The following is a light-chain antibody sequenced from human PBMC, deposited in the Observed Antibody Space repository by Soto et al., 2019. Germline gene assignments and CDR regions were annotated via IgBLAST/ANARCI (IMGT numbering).Light chain of an antibody. CDR3: QQYNKWPPLT. Sequence: ETMMTQSPATLSVSPGERATLSCRASQSVGSLLAWYQQKPGQSPRLLIYGASTRATGIPDRFSGSGSGIEFTLTISNLQSEDFAVYYCQQYNKWPPLTFGGGTKVEIK. J-gene: IGKJ4*01. V-gene: IGKV3-15*01. CDR2: GAS. CDR1: QSVGSL.